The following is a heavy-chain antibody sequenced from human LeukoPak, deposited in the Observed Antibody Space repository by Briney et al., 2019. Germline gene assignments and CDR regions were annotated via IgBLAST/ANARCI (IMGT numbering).Heavy chain of an antibody. D-gene: IGHD2-2*01. CDR2: FDPEDGET. J-gene: IGHJ4*02. CDR3: ATGSPPTPNRPTCSSTSCYAY. CDR1: GYTLTELS. V-gene: IGHV1-24*01. Sequence: ASVKVSCKVSGYTLTELSMHWVRQAPGKGLEWMGGFDPEDGETIYAQKFQGRVTMTEDTSTDTAYMELSSLRSEDTAVYYCATGSPPTPNRPTCSSTSCYAYWGQGTLVTVSS.